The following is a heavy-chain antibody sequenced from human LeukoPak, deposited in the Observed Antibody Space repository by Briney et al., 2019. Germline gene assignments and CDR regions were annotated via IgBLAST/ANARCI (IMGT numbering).Heavy chain of an antibody. CDR3: VKSDSDY. Sequence: PGGSLRLSCSASGFTFNSYAMYWVRQAPGKGLECVSAISSNGDTTYYADSVKGRFAISRDNSKDTLYLQMSSLRPEDTAVYYCVKSDSDYWGQGTLVTVSS. CDR1: GFTFNSYA. D-gene: IGHD3-22*01. V-gene: IGHV3-64D*06. CDR2: ISSNGDTT. J-gene: IGHJ4*02.